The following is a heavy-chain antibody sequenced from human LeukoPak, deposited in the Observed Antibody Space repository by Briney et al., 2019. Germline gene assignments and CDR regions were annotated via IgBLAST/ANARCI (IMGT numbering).Heavy chain of an antibody. CDR2: INPSGGST. V-gene: IGHV1-46*01. J-gene: IGHJ4*02. CDR1: GYTFTSYY. CDR3: ARAFYDILTGYATPIGY. D-gene: IGHD3-9*01. Sequence: ASVTVSCKASGYTFTSYYMHWVRQAPGQGLEWMGIINPSGGSTSYAQKFQGRVTMTRDTSTGTVYMELSSLRSEDTAVYYCARAFYDILTGYATPIGYWGQGTLVTVSS.